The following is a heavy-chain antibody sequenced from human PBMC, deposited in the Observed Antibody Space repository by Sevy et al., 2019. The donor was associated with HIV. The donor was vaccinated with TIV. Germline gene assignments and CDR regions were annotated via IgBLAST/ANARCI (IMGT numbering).Heavy chain of an antibody. CDR1: GSSISGFS. J-gene: IGHJ4*02. V-gene: IGHV4-59*08. CDR2: FYNSGRT. D-gene: IGHD6-19*01. Sequence: ASETLSLTCTVSGSSISGFSWSWIRQPPGKGLEWIGYFYNSGRTNYNPSLKSRVTISVDTSKNQFSLKLNSVTAADTAVNYCARAHTSGWFHYWGQGTLVTVSS. CDR3: ARAHTSGWFHY.